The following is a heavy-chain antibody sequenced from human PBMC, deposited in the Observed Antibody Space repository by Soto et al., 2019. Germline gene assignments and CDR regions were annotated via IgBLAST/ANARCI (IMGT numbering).Heavy chain of an antibody. V-gene: IGHV3-64D*08. D-gene: IGHD6-19*01. Sequence: GGSLRLSCSASGFTFSRYDMHWVRQAPGTGLEYVSGVSSNGGSTYYADSVKGRFTISRDNSKSTLYLQMSSLRVEDTAVYYCVKDEGSGPLGYWGQGTLVTVSS. CDR1: GFTFSRYD. CDR2: VSSNGGST. CDR3: VKDEGSGPLGY. J-gene: IGHJ4*02.